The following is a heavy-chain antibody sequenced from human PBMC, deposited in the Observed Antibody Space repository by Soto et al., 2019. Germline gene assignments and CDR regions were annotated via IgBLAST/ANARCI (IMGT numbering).Heavy chain of an antibody. V-gene: IGHV4-31*03. D-gene: IGHD3-16*01. Sequence: QVQLQESGPGLVKPSQTLSLTCTVSGGSINSGGYCWSWIRQHPGKGLDWIGCISYGGSTSYNPSLKSRVPLSVDTSKHQFPLNLISVTAADRAVYYCSRGILVWGQGALITVSS. CDR3: SRGILV. J-gene: IGHJ4*02. CDR2: ISYGGST. CDR1: GGSINSGGYC.